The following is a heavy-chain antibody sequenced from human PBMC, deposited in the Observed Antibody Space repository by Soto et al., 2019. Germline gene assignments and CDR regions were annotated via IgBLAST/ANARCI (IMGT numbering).Heavy chain of an antibody. CDR2: IYHSGST. CDR1: GGSISSSNW. Sequence: QVQLQESGPGLVKPSGTLSLTCAVSGGSISSSNWWSWVRQPPGKGLEWIGEIYHSGSTNYNPSLQSRVTISVDTSENRFSLKLSSGTAADTAVYYCARGALSSRYRYCSSSSCYRGNWFDPWGQGTLVTVSS. D-gene: IGHD2-2*02. J-gene: IGHJ5*02. V-gene: IGHV4-4*02. CDR3: ARGALSSRYRYCSSSSCYRGNWFDP.